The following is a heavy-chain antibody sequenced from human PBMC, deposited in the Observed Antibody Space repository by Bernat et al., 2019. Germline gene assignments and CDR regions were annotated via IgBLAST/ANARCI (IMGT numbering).Heavy chain of an antibody. Sequence: EVQLVESGGGLVQPGGSLKLSCAASGFTFSGAAMHWVRQASGKGLEWVGRIRTKANNYATAYAASVKGRFTISREDSRNMAYLQMNSLRAEDTAVYYCAKDGPYCGGDCYLGDAFDIWGQGTMVTVSS. J-gene: IGHJ3*02. V-gene: IGHV3-73*02. CDR2: IRTKANNYAT. CDR3: AKDGPYCGGDCYLGDAFDI. CDR1: GFTFSGAA. D-gene: IGHD2-21*02.